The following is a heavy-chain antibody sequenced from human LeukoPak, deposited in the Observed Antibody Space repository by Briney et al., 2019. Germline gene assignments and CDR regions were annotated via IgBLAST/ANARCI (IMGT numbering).Heavy chain of an antibody. V-gene: IGHV4-61*02. Sequence: ASETLSLTCTVSGGSISSGSYYWSWIRQPAGKGLEWIGRIYTSGSTNYNPSLKSRVTISVDTPKNQFSLKLSSVTAADTAVYYCARDMPEPPSWFGEVGWFDPWGQGTLVTVSS. CDR3: ARDMPEPPSWFGEVGWFDP. D-gene: IGHD3-10*01. CDR1: GGSISSGSYY. CDR2: IYTSGST. J-gene: IGHJ5*02.